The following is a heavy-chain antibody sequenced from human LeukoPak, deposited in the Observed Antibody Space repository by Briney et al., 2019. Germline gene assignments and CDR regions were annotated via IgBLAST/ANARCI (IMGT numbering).Heavy chain of an antibody. J-gene: IGHJ3*02. CDR1: GYTLTELS. V-gene: IGHV1-24*01. CDR3: ATDRQSGSYVGAFDI. D-gene: IGHD1-26*01. Sequence: ASVKVSCKVSGYTLTELSMHWVRQAPGKGLEWMEGFDPEDGETIYAQKFQGRVTMTEDTSTDTAYMELSSLRSEDTAVYYCATDRQSGSYVGAFDIWGQGTMVTVSS. CDR2: FDPEDGET.